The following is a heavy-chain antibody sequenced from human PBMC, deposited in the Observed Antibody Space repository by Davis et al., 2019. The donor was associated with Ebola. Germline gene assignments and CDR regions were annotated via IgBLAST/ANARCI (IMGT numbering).Heavy chain of an antibody. CDR3: ARVRVTTERWLQSLGY. Sequence: AASVKVSCKASGYTFTSYGISWVRQATGQGPEWMGWMNPNSGNTGYAQKFQGRVTMTRNTSISTAYMELSSLRSEDTAVYYCARVRVTTERWLQSLGYWGQGTLVTVSS. D-gene: IGHD5-24*01. V-gene: IGHV1-8*02. CDR2: MNPNSGNT. CDR1: GYTFTSYG. J-gene: IGHJ4*02.